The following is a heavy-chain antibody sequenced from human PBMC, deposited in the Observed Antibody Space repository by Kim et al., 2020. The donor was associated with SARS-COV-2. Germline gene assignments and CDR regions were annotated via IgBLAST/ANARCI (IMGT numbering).Heavy chain of an antibody. V-gene: IGHV7-4-1*02. Sequence: ASVKVSCKASGYTFTSYAMNWVRQAPGQGLEWMGWINTNTGNPTYAQGFTGRFVFSLDTSVSTAYLQISSLKAEDTAVYYCARGFIGSSWYSDYYYGMDVWGQGTTVTVSS. D-gene: IGHD6-13*01. J-gene: IGHJ6*02. CDR3: ARGFIGSSWYSDYYYGMDV. CDR1: GYTFTSYA. CDR2: INTNTGNP.